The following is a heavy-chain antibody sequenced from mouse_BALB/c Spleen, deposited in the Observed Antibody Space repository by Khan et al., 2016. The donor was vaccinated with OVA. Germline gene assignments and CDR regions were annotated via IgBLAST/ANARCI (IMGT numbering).Heavy chain of an antibody. V-gene: IGHV3-2*02. CDR3: ARGNHYGYYFDY. CDR1: GYSITSGYA. Sequence: EVQLQESGPGLVKPSQSLSLTCTVTGYSITSGYAWNWIRQFPGNKLEWMGYISYSGVTSYTPSLKSRISITRDQSKNQFFMQLNSVTTAEPATDDCARGNHYGYYFDYWGQGTTLTVAS. D-gene: IGHD1-1*01. CDR2: ISYSGVT. J-gene: IGHJ2*01.